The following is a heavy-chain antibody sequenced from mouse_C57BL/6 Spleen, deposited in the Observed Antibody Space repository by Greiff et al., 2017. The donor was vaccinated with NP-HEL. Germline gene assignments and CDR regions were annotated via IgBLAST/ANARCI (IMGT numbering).Heavy chain of an antibody. CDR3: ARVDFGGYYAMDY. J-gene: IGHJ4*01. D-gene: IGHD1-1*02. CDR1: GYTFTSYW. CDR2: IDPSDSYT. V-gene: IGHV1-59*01. Sequence: QVQLQQPGAELVRPGTSVKLSCKASGYTFTSYWMHWVKQRPGQGLEWIGVIDPSDSYTNYNQKFKGKATLTVDTSSSTAYMQLSSLTSEDSAVYYCARVDFGGYYAMDYWGQGTSVTVSS.